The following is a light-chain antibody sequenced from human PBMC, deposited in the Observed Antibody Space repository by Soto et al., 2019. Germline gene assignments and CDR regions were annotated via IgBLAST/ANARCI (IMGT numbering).Light chain of an antibody. Sequence: EIVLTQSPATLSLSPGERATLSCRASQSVSSYLAWYQQKPGQAPRLLIYDASNRATGIPARFSGSGSGTDCSRPISSLEPEDFAVYYCQQRSNWPKTFGQGTKVEIK. CDR1: QSVSSY. CDR3: QQRSNWPKT. CDR2: DAS. V-gene: IGKV3-11*01. J-gene: IGKJ1*01.